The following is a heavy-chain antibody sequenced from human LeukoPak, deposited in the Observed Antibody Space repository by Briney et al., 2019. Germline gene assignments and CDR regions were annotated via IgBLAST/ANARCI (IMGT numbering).Heavy chain of an antibody. V-gene: IGHV4-59*01. CDR3: ARALTEEYYFDY. CDR2: IYYSGST. J-gene: IGHJ4*02. D-gene: IGHD3-9*01. CDR1: GGSINNYY. Sequence: SETLSLTCTVSGGSINNYYWSWIRQPPGKGLEWIGYIYYSGSTNYNPSLKSRVTISVDTSKNQFSLKLSSVTAADTAVYYCARALTEEYYFDYWGQGTLVTVSS.